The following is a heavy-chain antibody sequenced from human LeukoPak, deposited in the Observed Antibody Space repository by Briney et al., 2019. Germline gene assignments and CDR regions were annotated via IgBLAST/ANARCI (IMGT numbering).Heavy chain of an antibody. CDR1: GYTFTSYY. D-gene: IGHD2-21*02. CDR2: INPSGGST. CDR3: ARGVTARGFYYYMDI. J-gene: IGHJ6*03. Sequence: ASVKVSCKASGYTFTSYYMHWVRQAPGQGLEWMGIINPSGGSTSYAQKFQGRVTMTRDTSISTAYMELSSLRSEDTAVYSCARGVTARGFYYYMDIWGNGTTVTISS. V-gene: IGHV1-46*01.